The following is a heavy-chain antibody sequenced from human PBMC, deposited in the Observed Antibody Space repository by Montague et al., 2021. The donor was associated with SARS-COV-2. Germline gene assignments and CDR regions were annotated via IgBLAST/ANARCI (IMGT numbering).Heavy chain of an antibody. J-gene: IGHJ6*02. Sequence: SETLSLTCAVYGGSFSGNYWSWIRQPPGKGLEWIGEINHYGSTNYNPSLKSRVTMSVDTSKNQFSLKLSSVTAADTAVYYCARGLPVTTLFNYFGMDVWGQGTTVTVSS. CDR2: INHYGST. V-gene: IGHV4-34*01. CDR3: ARGLPVTTLFNYFGMDV. CDR1: GGSFSGNY. D-gene: IGHD4-11*01.